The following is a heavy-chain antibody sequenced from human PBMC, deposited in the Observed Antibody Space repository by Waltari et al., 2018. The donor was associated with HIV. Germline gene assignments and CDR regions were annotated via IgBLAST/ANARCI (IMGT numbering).Heavy chain of an antibody. CDR3: ARRGRGYSYGAFDY. CDR1: GGSFSGYY. J-gene: IGHJ4*02. V-gene: IGHV4-34*01. D-gene: IGHD5-18*01. CDR2: INHSGST. Sequence: QVQLQQWGAGLLKPSETLSLTCAVYGGSFSGYYWSWIRQPPGKGLEWIGEINHSGSTNYNPSLKSRVTISVDTSKNQFSLKLSSVTAADTAVYYCARRGRGYSYGAFDYWGQGTLVTVSS.